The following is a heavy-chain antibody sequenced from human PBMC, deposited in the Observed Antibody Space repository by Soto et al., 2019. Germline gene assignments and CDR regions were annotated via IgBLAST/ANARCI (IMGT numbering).Heavy chain of an antibody. CDR2: ISSSSSYI. J-gene: IGHJ6*02. CDR3: ASGARATGYYYGMDV. Sequence: GGSLRLSCAATGFTFSSYSMNWVRQAPGKGLEWVSSISSSSSYIYYADSVKGRFTISRDNAKNSLYLQMNSLRAEDTAVYHCASGARATGYYYGMDVWGQGTTVTVSS. D-gene: IGHD1-26*01. V-gene: IGHV3-21*01. CDR1: GFTFSSYS.